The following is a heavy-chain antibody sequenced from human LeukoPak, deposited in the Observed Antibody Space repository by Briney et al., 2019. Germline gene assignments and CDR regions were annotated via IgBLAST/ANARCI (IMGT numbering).Heavy chain of an antibody. CDR2: ISSSSSYI. D-gene: IGHD1-20*01. V-gene: IGHV3-21*01. CDR1: GFTFSSYS. Sequence: GGSLRLSCAASGFTFSSYSRNWVRQAPGKGLEWVSSISSSSSYIYYADSVKGRFTISRDNAKNSLYLQMNSLRAEDTAVYYCASARITGTSGPDYWGQGTLVTVSS. CDR3: ASARITGTSGPDY. J-gene: IGHJ4*02.